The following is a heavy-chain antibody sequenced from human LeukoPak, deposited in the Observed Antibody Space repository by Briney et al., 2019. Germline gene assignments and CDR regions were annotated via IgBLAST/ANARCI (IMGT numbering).Heavy chain of an antibody. J-gene: IGHJ4*02. CDR1: GGPFSGYY. V-gene: IGHV4-34*01. Sequence: SETLSLTCAVYGGPFSGYYWSWVRQPPGKGLEWIGEINHSGSTNYNPSLKSRVTVSVDTSKNQFSLKLSSVIAADTAVYYCARHSFFMSNYNDYWGQGTLVTVSS. CDR3: ARHSFFMSNYNDY. D-gene: IGHD5-24*01. CDR2: INHSGST.